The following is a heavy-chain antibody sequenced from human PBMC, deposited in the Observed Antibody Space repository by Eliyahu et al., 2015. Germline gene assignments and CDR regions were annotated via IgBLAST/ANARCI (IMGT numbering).Heavy chain of an antibody. CDR2: FGDGTSGT. CDR3: GKGHWSTGWSPDY. V-gene: IGHV3-23*01. J-gene: IGHJ4*02. CDR1: GFTLTTYA. D-gene: IGHD6-19*01. Sequence: EVQLLESGGGLVQPGGXLRLSCTASGFTLTTYAMNWVRXAPGKGLEWVATFGDGTSGTYYADSVQGRFSISRDDSNNILYLHMDNLRVEDTATHHCGKGHWSTGWSPDYWGQGTLVTVSS.